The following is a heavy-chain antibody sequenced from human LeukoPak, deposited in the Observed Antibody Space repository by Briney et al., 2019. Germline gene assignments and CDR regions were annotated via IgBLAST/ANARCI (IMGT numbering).Heavy chain of an antibody. J-gene: IGHJ3*02. CDR1: GFTFSSYA. CDR3: AKDSGYDSDAFDI. Sequence: GGSLRLSCAASGFTFSSYAMSWVRQAPGKGLEWVSAISGSGGSTYHADSVKGGFTISRDNSKNTLYLQMNSLRAEDTAVYYCAKDSGYDSDAFDIWGQGTMVTVSS. D-gene: IGHD5-12*01. CDR2: ISGSGGST. V-gene: IGHV3-23*01.